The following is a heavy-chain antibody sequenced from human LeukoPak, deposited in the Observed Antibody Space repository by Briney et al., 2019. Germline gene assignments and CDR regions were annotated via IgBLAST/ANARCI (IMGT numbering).Heavy chain of an antibody. J-gene: IGHJ5*02. CDR1: GYPFTGYY. CDR2: IKSNTGGA. Sequence: ASVKVSCKASGYPFTGYYIQWVRQAPGQGLEWMGRIKSNTGGANYAQKFQGRATLTRDTSITTAYMELSRLRPDDTAVYYCAREYNSGWFPWGQGTLVTVSS. D-gene: IGHD6-19*01. CDR3: AREYNSGWFP. V-gene: IGHV1-2*06.